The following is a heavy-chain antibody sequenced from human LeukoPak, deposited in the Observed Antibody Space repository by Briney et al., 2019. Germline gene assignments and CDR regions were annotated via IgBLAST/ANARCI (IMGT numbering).Heavy chain of an antibody. D-gene: IGHD3-22*01. Sequence: GGSLRLSCAASGFTFSSYGMHWVRQAPGRGLEWVAVIWYDGSNKYYADSVKGRFTISRDNSKNTLYLQMNSLRAEDTAVYYCAKGHYYYDSSGDLTFDYWGQGTLVTVSS. J-gene: IGHJ4*02. CDR1: GFTFSSYG. V-gene: IGHV3-33*06. CDR2: IWYDGSNK. CDR3: AKGHYYYDSSGDLTFDY.